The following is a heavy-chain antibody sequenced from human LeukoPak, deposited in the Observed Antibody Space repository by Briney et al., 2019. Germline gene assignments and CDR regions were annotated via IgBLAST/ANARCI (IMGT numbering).Heavy chain of an antibody. V-gene: IGHV3-7*01. CDR1: GFTFSSYW. J-gene: IGHJ4*02. Sequence: GGSLRLSCAASGFTFSSYWMSWVRQAPGKGLEWVANIKQDGSEKYYVDSVKGRFTISRDNAKNSLYLQMNSLRAKDTAVYYCARELDYGDPNYWGQGTLVTVSS. CDR2: IKQDGSEK. D-gene: IGHD4-17*01. CDR3: ARELDYGDPNY.